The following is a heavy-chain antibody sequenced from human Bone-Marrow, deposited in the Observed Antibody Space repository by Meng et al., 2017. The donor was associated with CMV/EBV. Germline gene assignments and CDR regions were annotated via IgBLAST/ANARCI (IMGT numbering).Heavy chain of an antibody. CDR3: VRSGDIVVVPALDWFDP. J-gene: IGHJ5*02. CDR2: INNDGSTT. CDR1: GFNFSNYW. Sequence: GGSLRLSCTASGFNFSNYWMHWVRQAPGKGLVWVSTINNDGSTTTYADSVKGRFTISRDNVKNTVYLQMRSLRAEDTALYYCVRSGDIVVVPALDWFDPWGQGNLVTVSS. D-gene: IGHD2-2*01. V-gene: IGHV3-74*01.